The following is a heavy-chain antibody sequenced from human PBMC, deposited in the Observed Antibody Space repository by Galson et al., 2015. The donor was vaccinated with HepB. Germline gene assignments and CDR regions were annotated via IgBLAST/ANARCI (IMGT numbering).Heavy chain of an antibody. CDR2: ISSSSSTI. Sequence: SLRLSCAASGFTFSSYSMNWVRQAPGKGLEWVSYISSSSSTIYYADSVKGRFTISRDNAKNSLYLQMNSLRAEDTAVYYCARFAYCSSTSCRGGAFDIWGQGTMVTVSS. J-gene: IGHJ3*02. V-gene: IGHV3-48*01. CDR1: GFTFSSYS. D-gene: IGHD2-2*01. CDR3: ARFAYCSSTSCRGGAFDI.